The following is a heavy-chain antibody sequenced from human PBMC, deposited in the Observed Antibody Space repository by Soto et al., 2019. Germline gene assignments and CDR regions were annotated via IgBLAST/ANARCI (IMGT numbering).Heavy chain of an antibody. CDR3: ARDRNASYDLWSGDTLRRGYYYYMDV. D-gene: IGHD3-3*01. Sequence: EVQLVESGGGLVQPGGSLRLSCAASGFTFSSYSMNWVRQAPGKGLEWVSYISSSSSTIYYADSVKGRFTISRDNAKNSLYLQMNSLRAEDTAAYYCARDRNASYDLWSGDTLRRGYYYYMDVWGKGPTVSVSS. V-gene: IGHV3-48*01. J-gene: IGHJ6*03. CDR2: ISSSSSTI. CDR1: GFTFSSYS.